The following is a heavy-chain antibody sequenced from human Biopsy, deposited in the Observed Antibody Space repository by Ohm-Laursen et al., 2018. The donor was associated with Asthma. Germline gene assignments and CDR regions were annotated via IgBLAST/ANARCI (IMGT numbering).Heavy chain of an antibody. CDR3: ARGGLHYYEYYGMDV. Sequence: SPRLSCTASGFTFDNYTMHWVRQAPGKGLEWVTIISYDGRNTYYADSVEGRFTISRDNSKNTLFLQMSSLRPEDTAVYYCARGGLHYYEYYGMDVWGQGTTVTVSS. J-gene: IGHJ6*02. CDR1: GFTFDNYT. CDR2: ISYDGRNT. V-gene: IGHV3-30*04. D-gene: IGHD2-21*02.